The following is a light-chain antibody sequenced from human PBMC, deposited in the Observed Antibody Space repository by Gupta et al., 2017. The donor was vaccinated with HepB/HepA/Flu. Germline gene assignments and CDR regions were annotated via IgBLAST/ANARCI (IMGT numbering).Light chain of an antibody. Sequence: MLTQPHSVSESPGKTITSSCTRNSGSIARNYVQWYQQRPGSAPTIVIYEEEQRPSGVPERFSGSIDGSSTSASINISGLETEDESYYYSQYSAYNNHGVFGGGTKLTVL. CDR3: QYSAYNNHGV. J-gene: IGLJ3*02. V-gene: IGLV6-57*03. CDR2: EEE. CDR1: SGSIARNY.